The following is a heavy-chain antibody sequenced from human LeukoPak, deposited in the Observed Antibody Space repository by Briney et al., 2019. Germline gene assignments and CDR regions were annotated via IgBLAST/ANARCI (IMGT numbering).Heavy chain of an antibody. Sequence: SETLSLTCTVSGGSISSSSYYWGWIRRPPGKGLEWIGSIYYSGSTYYNPSLKSRVTISVDTSKNQFSLKLSSVTAADTAVYYCARLTIFGVVTNDYWGQGTLVTVSS. V-gene: IGHV4-39*01. J-gene: IGHJ4*02. D-gene: IGHD3-3*01. CDR2: IYYSGST. CDR1: GGSISSSSYY. CDR3: ARLTIFGVVTNDY.